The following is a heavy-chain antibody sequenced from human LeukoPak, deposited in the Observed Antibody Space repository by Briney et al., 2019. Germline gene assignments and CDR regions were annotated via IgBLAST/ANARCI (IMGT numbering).Heavy chain of an antibody. D-gene: IGHD1-26*01. Sequence: SLGLSCAASGFTFSTYEMNWVRQAPGKGLEWVGYIRAKAYGGTTEYTASVKGRFIISRDDSTRIAYLQMSSLRPEDTAVYYCTRGSGRYEYWGQGTPVIVSS. J-gene: IGHJ4*02. V-gene: IGHV3-49*04. CDR2: IRAKAYGGTT. CDR1: GFTFSTYE. CDR3: TRGSGRYEY.